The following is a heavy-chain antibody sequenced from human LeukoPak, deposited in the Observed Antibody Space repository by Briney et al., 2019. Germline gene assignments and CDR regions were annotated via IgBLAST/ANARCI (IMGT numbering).Heavy chain of an antibody. CDR1: GFTFSSYS. CDR2: ISSSSSYI. CDR3: ARTPVVVTPYIDY. V-gene: IGHV3-21*01. D-gene: IGHD2-21*02. J-gene: IGHJ4*02. Sequence: GGSLRLSCAASGFTFSSYSMNWVRQAPGKGLEWVSSISSSSSYIYYADSVKGRFTISRDNAKNSLYLQMNSLRAEDTAVYYCARTPVVVTPYIDYWGQGTLVTASS.